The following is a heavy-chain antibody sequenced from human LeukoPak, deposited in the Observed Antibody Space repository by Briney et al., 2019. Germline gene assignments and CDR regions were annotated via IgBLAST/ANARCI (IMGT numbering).Heavy chain of an antibody. CDR1: GGSISSYY. CDR3: ARDSSPGNWFDP. D-gene: IGHD6-6*01. CDR2: IYYSGST. Sequence: SETLSLTCTVSGGSISSYYWSWIRQPPGKGLEWIGYIYYSGSTNYNPSLKSRVTMSVDTSKNQFPLKLSSVTAADTAVYYCARDSSPGNWFDPWGQGTLVTVSS. V-gene: IGHV4-59*12. J-gene: IGHJ5*02.